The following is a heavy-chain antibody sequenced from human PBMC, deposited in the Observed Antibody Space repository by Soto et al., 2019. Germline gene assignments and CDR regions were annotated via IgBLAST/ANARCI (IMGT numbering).Heavy chain of an antibody. D-gene: IGHD6-19*01. J-gene: IGHJ4*02. CDR1: GFTFSSYS. CDR2: ISWHGDSI. Sequence: GGSLRLSCAASGFTFSSYSMNWVRQAPGKGLEWVSGISWHGDSIGYADSVKGRFIISRDNAKGFVHLQMNSLRAEDTALYYCAKISVAGTFDYWGQGTLVTVSS. V-gene: IGHV3-9*01. CDR3: AKISVAGTFDY.